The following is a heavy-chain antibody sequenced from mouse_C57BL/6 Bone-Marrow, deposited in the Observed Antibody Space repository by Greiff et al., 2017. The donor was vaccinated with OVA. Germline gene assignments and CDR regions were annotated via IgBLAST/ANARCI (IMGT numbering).Heavy chain of an antibody. J-gene: IGHJ3*01. CDR2: INPSSGYT. CDR1: GYTFTSYW. Sequence: QVQLKQSGAELAKPGASVKLSCKASGYTFTSYWMHWVKQRPGQGLEWIGYINPSSGYTKYNQKFKDKATLTADKSSSTAYMQLSSLTYEDAAVYYCASPDSSGYWFAYWGQGTLVTVSA. D-gene: IGHD3-2*02. CDR3: ASPDSSGYWFAY. V-gene: IGHV1-7*01.